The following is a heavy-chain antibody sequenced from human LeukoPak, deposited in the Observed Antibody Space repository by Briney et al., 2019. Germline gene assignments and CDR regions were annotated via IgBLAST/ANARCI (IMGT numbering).Heavy chain of an antibody. D-gene: IGHD3-22*01. J-gene: IGHJ1*01. Sequence: GASVKVSCKASGGTFSSYAISWVRQAPGQGLEWMGGIIPIVGTANYAQKFQGRVTITTDESTSTTYMELSSLRSEDTAVYYCARPRGYYYDSSGYSEYFQHWGQGTLVTVSS. CDR2: IIPIVGTA. CDR3: ARPRGYYYDSSGYSEYFQH. CDR1: GGTFSSYA. V-gene: IGHV1-69*05.